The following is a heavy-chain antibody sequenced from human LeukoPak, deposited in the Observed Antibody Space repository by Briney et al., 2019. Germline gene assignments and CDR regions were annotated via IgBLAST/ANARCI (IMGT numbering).Heavy chain of an antibody. CDR2: ISAYNGNT. D-gene: IGHD6-6*01. CDR3: ARDFPSIAARRHFDY. CDR1: GYTFTSYG. J-gene: IGHJ4*02. Sequence: GASVKVSCKASGYTFTSYGISWVRQAPGQGLEWMGWISAYNGNTNYAQKLQGRVTMTTDTSTSTAYMELRSLRSDDTAVYYCARDFPSIAARRHFDYWGQGTLVTVSS. V-gene: IGHV1-18*01.